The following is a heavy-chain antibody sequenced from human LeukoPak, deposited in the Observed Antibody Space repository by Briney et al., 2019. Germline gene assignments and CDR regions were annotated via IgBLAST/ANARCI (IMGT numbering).Heavy chain of an antibody. Sequence: SVKVSCKASGGTFSSYAISWVRQAPGQGLEWMGGIIPIFGTATYAQKFQGRVTITADESTSTAYMELSSLRSEDTAVYYCATGSFDGDAVDVWGQGTTVTVSS. CDR1: GGTFSSYA. CDR3: ATGSFDGDAVDV. V-gene: IGHV1-69*13. D-gene: IGHD2-21*02. J-gene: IGHJ6*02. CDR2: IIPIFGTA.